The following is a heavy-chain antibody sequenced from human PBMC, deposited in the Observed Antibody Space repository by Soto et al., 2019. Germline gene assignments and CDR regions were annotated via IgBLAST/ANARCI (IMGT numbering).Heavy chain of an antibody. D-gene: IGHD5-12*01. CDR1: GFTFSSYD. CDR3: ARSPVAWGGDGYNYYFDY. J-gene: IGHJ4*02. Sequence: GGSLRICCAASGFTFSSYDMHWFRQATGKGLEWVSAIGTAGDTYYPGSVKGRFTISRENAKNSLYLQMNSLRAGDTAVYYCARSPVAWGGDGYNYYFDYWGQGTLVTVSS. V-gene: IGHV3-13*01. CDR2: IGTAGDT.